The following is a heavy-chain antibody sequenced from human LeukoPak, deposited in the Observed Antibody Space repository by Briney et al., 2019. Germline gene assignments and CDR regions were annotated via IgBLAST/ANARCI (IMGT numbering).Heavy chain of an antibody. V-gene: IGHV4-4*02. Sequence: SGTLSLTCAVSGVSISSNNWWSWVRQPPGKGLEWIGEIYHSGGTNCNPSLKSRVTISVYKSKNHFSLQLSSVTAADTAVYYCAGAPYGDYYFDYWGQGTLVTVSS. J-gene: IGHJ4*02. CDR1: GVSISSNNW. CDR2: IYHSGGT. D-gene: IGHD4-17*01. CDR3: AGAPYGDYYFDY.